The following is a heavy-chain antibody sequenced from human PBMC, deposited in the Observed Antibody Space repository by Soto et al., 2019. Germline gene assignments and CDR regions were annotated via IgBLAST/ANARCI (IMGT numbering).Heavy chain of an antibody. J-gene: IGHJ6*02. D-gene: IGHD3-22*01. CDR1: GFTFTSSA. Sequence: SVKVSCKASGFTFTSSAVQWVRQARGQRLEWIGWIVVGSGNTNYAQKFQERVTITRDMSTSTAYMGLSSLRSEDTAVYYCAADQYYYDSSGYYEGPPYGMDVWGQGTTVTVSS. CDR2: IVVGSGNT. V-gene: IGHV1-58*01. CDR3: AADQYYYDSSGYYEGPPYGMDV.